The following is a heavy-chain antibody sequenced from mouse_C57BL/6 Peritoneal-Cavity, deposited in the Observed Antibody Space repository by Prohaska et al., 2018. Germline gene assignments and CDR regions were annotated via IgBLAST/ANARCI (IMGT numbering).Heavy chain of an antibody. CDR2: INSDGSSI. Sequence: EVQLLETGGGLVQPGGSRGLSCEGSGFTFSGFWMSWVRQTHGKTLEWIVVINSDGSSINYAPSIKDRFTIFRDNDKSTLYLQMSNVRSEDTATYFCMSYSNYWYFDVWGTGTTVTVSS. J-gene: IGHJ1*03. V-gene: IGHV11-2*01. CDR3: MSYSNYWYFDV. D-gene: IGHD2-5*01. CDR1: GFTFSGFW.